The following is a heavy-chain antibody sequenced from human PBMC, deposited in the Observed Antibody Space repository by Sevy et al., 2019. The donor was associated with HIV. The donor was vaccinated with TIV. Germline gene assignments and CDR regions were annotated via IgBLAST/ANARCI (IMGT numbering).Heavy chain of an antibody. CDR1: GFTFEDSA. Sequence: SLKISCVASGFTFEDSAMHWVRQAPGKGLEWVSGISWNSATRGYADSVKGRFTISRDNAKNSLYLQMNSLRTEDTALYYCAKDTSRVVAGTGYSDYWGQGTLVTVSS. CDR3: AKDTSRVVAGTGYSDY. J-gene: IGHJ4*02. CDR2: ISWNSATR. D-gene: IGHD6-19*01. V-gene: IGHV3-9*01.